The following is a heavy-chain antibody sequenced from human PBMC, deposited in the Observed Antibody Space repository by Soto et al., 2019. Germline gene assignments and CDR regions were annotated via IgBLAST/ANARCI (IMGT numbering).Heavy chain of an antibody. CDR1: GFTFSSYS. CDR2: ISSSSSTI. Sequence: GGSLRLSCAASGFTFSSYSMNWVRQAPGKGLEWVSYISSSSSTIYYADSVKGRFTISRDNAKNSLYLQMNSLRAEDTAVYYCAREGGCSSTSCYEFDYWGQGTLVTVSS. V-gene: IGHV3-48*01. CDR3: AREGGCSSTSCYEFDY. D-gene: IGHD2-2*01. J-gene: IGHJ4*02.